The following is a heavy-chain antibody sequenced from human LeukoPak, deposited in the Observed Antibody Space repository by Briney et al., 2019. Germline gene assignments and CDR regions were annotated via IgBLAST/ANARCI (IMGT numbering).Heavy chain of an antibody. CDR1: GYTFTSYD. J-gene: IGHJ6*03. CDR2: MNPNSGNT. V-gene: IGHV1-8*01. CDR3: ARGPLTVIAARPRGGYYYYMDV. Sequence: ASVKVSFKASGYTFTSYDINWVRQATGQGLEWMGWMNPNSGNTGYAQKFQGRVTMTRNTSISTAYMELSSLRSEDTAVYYCARGPLTVIAARPRGGYYYYMDVWGKGTTVTVSS. D-gene: IGHD6-6*01.